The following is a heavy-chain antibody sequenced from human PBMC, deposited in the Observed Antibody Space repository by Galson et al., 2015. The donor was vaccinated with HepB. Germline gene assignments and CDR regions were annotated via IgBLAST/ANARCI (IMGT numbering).Heavy chain of an antibody. CDR2: ISSSSSTI. V-gene: IGHV3-48*01. D-gene: IGHD6-13*01. J-gene: IGHJ5*02. Sequence: SLRLSCAASGFTFSSYSMNWVRQAPGKGLEWVSYISSSSSTIYYADSVKGRFTISRDNAKNSLYPQMNSLRAEDTAVYYCARDRWGIAAAGTSYNWFDPWGQGTLVTVSS. CDR3: ARDRWGIAAAGTSYNWFDP. CDR1: GFTFSSYS.